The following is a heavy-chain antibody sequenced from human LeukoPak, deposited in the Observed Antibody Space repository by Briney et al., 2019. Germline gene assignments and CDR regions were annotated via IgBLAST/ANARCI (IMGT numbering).Heavy chain of an antibody. J-gene: IGHJ4*02. V-gene: IGHV1-18*01. CDR2: ISAYNGNT. CDR3: ARSASDVVVTARFDY. CDR1: GYTFTSYG. D-gene: IGHD2-21*02. Sequence: GASVKVSCKASGYTFTSYGISWVRQAPGQGLEWMGWISAYNGNTNYAQKLQGRVTMTTDTSTSTAYMELSSLRSEDTAVYYCARSASDVVVTARFDYWGQGTLVTVSS.